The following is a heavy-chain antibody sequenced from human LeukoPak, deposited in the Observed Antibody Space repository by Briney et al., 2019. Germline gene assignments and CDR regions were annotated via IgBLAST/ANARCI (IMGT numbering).Heavy chain of an antibody. Sequence: GGSLRLSCAASGFTFSNYSMNWARQAPGKGLEWVSSISSSSYSYIYYAGSVKGRFTISRDNAKNSLYLQMNSLRAEDTAVYYCARDQGYYTGGSWYSDRGVDAFDIWGQGTMVTVSS. V-gene: IGHV3-21*01. D-gene: IGHD2-15*01. CDR3: ARDQGYYTGGSWYSDRGVDAFDI. CDR2: ISSSSYSYI. CDR1: GFTFSNYS. J-gene: IGHJ3*02.